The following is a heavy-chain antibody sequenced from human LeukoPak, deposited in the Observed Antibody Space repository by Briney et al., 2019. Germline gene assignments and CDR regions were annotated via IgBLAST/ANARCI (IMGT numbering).Heavy chain of an antibody. CDR2: IYYSGST. J-gene: IGHJ4*02. CDR1: GGSISSGGYY. CDR3: ARENVDTAMVRPEYYFDY. V-gene: IGHV4-31*03. D-gene: IGHD5-18*01. Sequence: SETLSLTCTVSGGSISSGGYYWSWIRQHPGKGLEWIGYIYYSGSTYYNPSLKSRVTISVDTSKNQFSLKLSSVTAADTAVYYCARENVDTAMVRPEYYFDYWGQGTLVTVSS.